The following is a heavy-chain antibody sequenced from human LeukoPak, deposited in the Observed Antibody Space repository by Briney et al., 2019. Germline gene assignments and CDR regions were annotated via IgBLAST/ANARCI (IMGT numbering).Heavy chain of an antibody. J-gene: IGHJ4*02. V-gene: IGHV3-66*03. CDR1: GVTVSNNY. CDR3: ARDPGGGPTHGY. Sequence: PGGSLRLSCAASGVTVSNNYISWVCQAPGKGLEWVSVMYSTGITQYGDSVRGRFTISRGNSKNTVYLQMNSLKPEDTAVYYCARDPGGGPTHGYWGQGTLVTVSS. CDR2: MYSTGIT. D-gene: IGHD1-26*01.